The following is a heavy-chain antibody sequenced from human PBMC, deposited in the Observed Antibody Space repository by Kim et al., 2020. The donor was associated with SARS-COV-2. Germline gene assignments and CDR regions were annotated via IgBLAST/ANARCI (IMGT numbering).Heavy chain of an antibody. V-gene: IGHV3-74*01. CDR3: ARTIRADAYADY. J-gene: IGHJ4*02. Sequence: TTYAAYVKGRFTTSRDNAKNTLNLQMNRRRAEDTAVYYCARTIRADAYADYWGQGTLVTVSA. CDR2: T. D-gene: IGHD2-2*02.